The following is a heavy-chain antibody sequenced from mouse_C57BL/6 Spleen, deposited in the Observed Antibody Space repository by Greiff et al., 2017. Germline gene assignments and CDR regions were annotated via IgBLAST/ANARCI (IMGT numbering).Heavy chain of an antibody. D-gene: IGHD2-5*01. J-gene: IGHJ4*01. CDR2: INPSTGGT. CDR1: GYSFTGYY. Sequence: VQLQQSGPELVKPGASVKISCKASGYSFTGYYMNWVKQSPEKSLEWIGEINPSTGGTTYNQKFKAKATLTVDKSSSTAYMQLKSLTSEDSAVYYCARDYSNAMDYWGQGTSVTVSS. CDR3: ARDYSNAMDY. V-gene: IGHV1-42*01.